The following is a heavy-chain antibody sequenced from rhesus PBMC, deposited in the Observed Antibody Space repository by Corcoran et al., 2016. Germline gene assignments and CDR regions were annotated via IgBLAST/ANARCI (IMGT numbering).Heavy chain of an antibody. Sequence: EVQLVETGGGLVQPGGSLKLSCAASGFTFSSYGMNWVRQAPGKGLEWVSAINSGGGSAYYAVTVMGRFTISKDNSKNTLSLQMNSLRAEDTAVYYCAKDQYLNDGYFDYWGQGVLVTVSS. CDR1: GFTFSSYG. D-gene: IGHD1-7*02. CDR2: INSGGGSA. V-gene: IGHV3S5*01. CDR3: AKDQYLNDGYFDY. J-gene: IGHJ4*01.